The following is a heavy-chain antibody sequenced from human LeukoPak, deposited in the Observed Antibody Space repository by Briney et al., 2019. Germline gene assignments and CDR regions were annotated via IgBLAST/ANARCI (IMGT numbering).Heavy chain of an antibody. J-gene: IGHJ6*03. D-gene: IGHD3-10*01. CDR1: GDSIRSYY. CDR2: IYYSGST. V-gene: IGHV4-59*01. CDR3: ARETQGRSGNWPSYYYYYYMDV. Sequence: SETLSLTCTVSGDSIRSYYWTWIRQPPGKGLEWVGYIYYSGSTNYNPSLKSRVTISVDTSKNQFSLKLSSVTAADTAVYYCARETQGRSGNWPSYYYYYYMDVWGKGTTVTVSS.